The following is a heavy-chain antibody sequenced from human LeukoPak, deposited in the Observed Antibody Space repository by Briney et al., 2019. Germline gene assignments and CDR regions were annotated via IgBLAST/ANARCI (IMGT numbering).Heavy chain of an antibody. J-gene: IGHJ4*02. CDR1: GFTFSSYG. Sequence: GGSLRLSCAASGFTFSSYGMHWVRQAPGKGLEWVAVIWYDGSNKYYADSVRGRFTISRDNSKNTLYLQMNSLRAEDTAVYYCARGYYYDSSGYYPFDYWGQGTPVTVSS. CDR3: ARGYYYDSSGYYPFDY. V-gene: IGHV3-33*01. D-gene: IGHD3-22*01. CDR2: IWYDGSNK.